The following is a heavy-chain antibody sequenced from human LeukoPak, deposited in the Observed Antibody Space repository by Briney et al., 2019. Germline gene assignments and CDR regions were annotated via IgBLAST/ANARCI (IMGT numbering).Heavy chain of an antibody. V-gene: IGHV3-21*01. CDR3: ARDLDSGYVYYYGMDV. D-gene: IGHD5-12*01. J-gene: IGHJ6*02. Sequence: GSLRLSCEVSGFTFSNYSMHWVRQAPGKGLEWVSSISGTSTYIYYADSVKGRFTISRDNTKNSLYLQMNSLRAEDTAVYYCARDLDSGYVYYYGMDVWGQGTTVTVSS. CDR2: ISGTSTYI. CDR1: GFTFSNYS.